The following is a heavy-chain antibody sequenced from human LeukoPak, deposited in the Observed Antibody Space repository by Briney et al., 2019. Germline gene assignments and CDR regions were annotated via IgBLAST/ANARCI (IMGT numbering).Heavy chain of an antibody. V-gene: IGHV1-2*02. CDR1: GYTFTGYY. Sequence: GASVKVSCKASGYTFTGYYMHWVRQAPGQGPEWMGWINPNSGGTNYAQKFQGRVTMTRDTSISTAYMELSRLRSDDTAVYYCARAGYSSGWDFDYWGQGTLVTVSS. D-gene: IGHD6-19*01. J-gene: IGHJ4*02. CDR3: ARAGYSSGWDFDY. CDR2: INPNSGGT.